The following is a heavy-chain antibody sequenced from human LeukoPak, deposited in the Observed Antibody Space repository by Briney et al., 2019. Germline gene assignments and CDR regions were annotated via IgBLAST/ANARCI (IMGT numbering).Heavy chain of an antibody. V-gene: IGHV3-66*01. D-gene: IGHD3-9*01. CDR3: ARIFRXVGAFDI. Sequence: GGSLRLSCAAPGFTVSSNYMSWVRQAPGKGLEWVSVIYSGGSTYYADSVKGRFTISRDNSKNTLYLQMNSLRAEDTAVYYCARIFRXVGAFDIWGQGTMVTVSS. CDR1: GFTVSSNY. J-gene: IGHJ3*02. CDR2: IYSGGST.